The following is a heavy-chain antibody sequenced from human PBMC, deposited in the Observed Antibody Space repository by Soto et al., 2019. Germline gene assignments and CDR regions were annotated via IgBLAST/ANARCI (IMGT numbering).Heavy chain of an antibody. J-gene: IGHJ5*02. CDR3: ARDRGGYCSGGSCSEAWFDP. Sequence: QVQLVQSGAEEKKPGASVKVSCKASGYTFTGYPMVWIRQAPGQRPEWMGWINVVNGNTKYSQKFQARVTITRDASATTAYMHLSSLTSEDTAVYYCARDRGGYCSGGSCSEAWFDPWGQGTLVTVSS. CDR1: GYTFTGYP. CDR2: INVVNGNT. D-gene: IGHD2-15*01. V-gene: IGHV1-3*05.